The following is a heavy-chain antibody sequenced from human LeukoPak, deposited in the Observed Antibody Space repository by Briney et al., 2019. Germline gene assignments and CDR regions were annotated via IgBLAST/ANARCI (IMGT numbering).Heavy chain of an antibody. J-gene: IGHJ4*02. CDR1: GYSFTSYW. CDR3: ARYGISDILTGYYYDC. V-gene: IGHV5-51*01. D-gene: IGHD3-9*01. CDR2: IYPGDSDT. Sequence: GESLKISCKGSGYSFTSYWIGWVRQMPGKGLEWMGIIYPGDSDTRYSPSFQGQVTISADKSISTAYLQWSSLKASDTAMYYCARYGISDILTGYYYDCWGQGTLVTVSS.